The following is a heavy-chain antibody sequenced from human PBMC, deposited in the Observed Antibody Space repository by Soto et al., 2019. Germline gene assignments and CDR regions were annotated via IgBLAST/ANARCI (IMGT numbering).Heavy chain of an antibody. J-gene: IGHJ4*02. Sequence: HPGGSLRLSCAASGFTFSSYAMIWVRQAPGKGLEWVSAISGSGGSTYYADSVKGRFTISRDNSKNTLYLQMNSLRAEDTAVYYCAKDPPRRPTPQFGYWGQGTLVTVSS. CDR1: GFTFSSYA. CDR2: ISGSGGST. CDR3: AKDPPRRPTPQFGY. V-gene: IGHV3-23*01.